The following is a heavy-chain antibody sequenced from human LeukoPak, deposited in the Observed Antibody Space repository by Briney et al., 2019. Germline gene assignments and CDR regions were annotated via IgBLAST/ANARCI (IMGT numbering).Heavy chain of an antibody. CDR2: ISGSGGST. Sequence: GGSLRLSCAASGFTFSSSAMSWVRQAPGKGLEWVSAISGSGGSTYYADSVKGRFTISRDYSKNTLYLQMNSLRAEDTAVYYCAKGSLRFLEWLSLGYWGQGTLVTVSS. J-gene: IGHJ4*02. CDR3: AKGSLRFLEWLSLGY. CDR1: GFTFSSSA. D-gene: IGHD3-3*01. V-gene: IGHV3-23*01.